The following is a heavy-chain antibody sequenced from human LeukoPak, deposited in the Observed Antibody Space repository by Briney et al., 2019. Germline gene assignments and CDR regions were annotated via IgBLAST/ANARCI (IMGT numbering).Heavy chain of an antibody. Sequence: GGSLRLSCAASGFPFSKYGMYWVRQAPGKGLEWVSAISGSGGSTYYADSVKGRFTISRDNSKNTLYLQMNSLRAEDTAVYYCAKDLTTVTTDWYFDLWGRGTLVTVSS. J-gene: IGHJ2*01. V-gene: IGHV3-23*01. CDR1: GFPFSKYG. CDR2: ISGSGGST. D-gene: IGHD4-17*01. CDR3: AKDLTTVTTDWYFDL.